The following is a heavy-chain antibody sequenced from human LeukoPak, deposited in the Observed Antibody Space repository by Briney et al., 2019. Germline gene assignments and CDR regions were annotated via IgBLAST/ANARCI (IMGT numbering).Heavy chain of an antibody. D-gene: IGHD1-26*01. J-gene: IGHJ3*02. CDR1: GFTFSSCA. Sequence: PGGSLRLSCAASGFTFSSCAMTWVRQAPGKGLEWVSGISGSGDNTYYADSAKGRFTISRDNAKNSLYLQMNSLRAEDTAVYYCARAPSYGDAFDIWGQGTMVTVSS. CDR2: ISGSGDNT. V-gene: IGHV3-23*01. CDR3: ARAPSYGDAFDI.